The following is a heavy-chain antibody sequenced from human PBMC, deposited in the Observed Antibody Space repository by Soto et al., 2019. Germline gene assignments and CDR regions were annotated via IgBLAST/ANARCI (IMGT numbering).Heavy chain of an antibody. Sequence: SETLSLTCAVSGGSISSGGYSWSWIRQPPGKGLEWIGYIYHSGSTYYNPSLKSRVTISVDRSKNQFSLKLSSVTAADTAVYSCARGGVDRGTVSTDVDAFDIWGKGTRLIVSS. CDR2: IYHSGST. J-gene: IGHJ3*02. CDR3: ARGGVDRGTVSTDVDAFDI. D-gene: IGHD4-17*01. CDR1: GGSISSGGYS. V-gene: IGHV4-30-2*01.